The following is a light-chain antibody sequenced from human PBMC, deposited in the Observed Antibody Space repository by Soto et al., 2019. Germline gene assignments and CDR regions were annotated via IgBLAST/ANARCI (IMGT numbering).Light chain of an antibody. Sequence: DIQMTQSPSTVSSYLGDSVTITYRASQSITTLLAWYQQRPGKAPKLLIYDVSSLQSGVPSRFSGSGSGTEFTLTISSLQTDDFATYYCQHYKMYSTWTFGQGTKVDIK. J-gene: IGKJ1*01. V-gene: IGKV1-5*01. CDR2: DVS. CDR3: QHYKMYSTWT. CDR1: QSITTL.